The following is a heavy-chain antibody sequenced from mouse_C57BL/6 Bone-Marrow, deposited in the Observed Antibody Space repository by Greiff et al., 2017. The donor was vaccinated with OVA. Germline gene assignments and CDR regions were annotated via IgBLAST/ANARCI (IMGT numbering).Heavy chain of an antibody. V-gene: IGHV1-85*01. Sequence: VQLVESGPELVKPGASVKLSCKASGYTFTSYDINWVKQRPGQGLEWIGWIYPRDGSTKYNEKFKGKATLTVDTSSSTAYMELHSLTSEDSAVYFCARKDYGSSYDYAMDYWGQGTSVTVSS. CDR2: IYPRDGST. CDR1: GYTFTSYD. D-gene: IGHD1-1*01. J-gene: IGHJ4*01. CDR3: ARKDYGSSYDYAMDY.